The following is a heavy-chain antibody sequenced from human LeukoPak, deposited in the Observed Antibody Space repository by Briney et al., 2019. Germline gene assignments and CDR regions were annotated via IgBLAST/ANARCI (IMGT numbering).Heavy chain of an antibody. J-gene: IGHJ4*02. CDR1: GFSFGDYA. D-gene: IGHD2-8*01. CDR3: TRGDTVPNAKYYSDS. CDR2: SRSEIYGGTA. V-gene: IGHV3-49*04. Sequence: GRSLRLSCTASGFSFGDYAINWVRQAPGKGLEWVGLSRSEIYGGTAVYAASVGGRFTVSRDDPTTTAYLQMNSLKTEDTAVYFCTRGDTVPNAKYYSDSWGQGTLVTVSS.